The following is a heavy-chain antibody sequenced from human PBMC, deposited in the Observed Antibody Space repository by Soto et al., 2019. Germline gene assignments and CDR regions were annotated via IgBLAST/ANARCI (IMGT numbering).Heavy chain of an antibody. CDR2: ISTSSSTI. V-gene: IGHV3-48*02. Sequence: GGSLRLSCAASGFIFSSYNMNWVRQAPGKGLEWVSYISTSSSTIYYADSVKGRFTISRDNAKNSLYLQMNSLRDEDTTVYYCARDADIEVVVDATPLYYYGMDVWGQGTTVTVSS. D-gene: IGHD2-15*01. J-gene: IGHJ6*02. CDR1: GFIFSSYN. CDR3: ARDADIEVVVDATPLYYYGMDV.